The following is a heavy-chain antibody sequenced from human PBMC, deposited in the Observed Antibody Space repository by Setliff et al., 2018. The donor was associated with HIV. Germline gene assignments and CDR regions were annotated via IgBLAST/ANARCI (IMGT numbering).Heavy chain of an antibody. CDR3: ARSASSSWYKYFDF. Sequence: GGSLRLSCVASGFVFYSFDMNWARQTPEKGLEWVSAISPGSDITYYADSVKGRFTISRDDAKNSLFLQMNSLRAEDTAVYYCARSASSSWYKYFDFWGQGTLVTVSS. J-gene: IGHJ4*02. D-gene: IGHD6-13*01. CDR1: GFVFYSFD. V-gene: IGHV3-21*01. CDR2: ISPGSDIT.